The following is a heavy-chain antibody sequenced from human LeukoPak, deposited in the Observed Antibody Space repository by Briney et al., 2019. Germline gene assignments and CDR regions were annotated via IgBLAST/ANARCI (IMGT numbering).Heavy chain of an antibody. D-gene: IGHD2/OR15-2a*01. V-gene: IGHV3-30*18. CDR2: ISYDATNK. Sequence: GTSLRLSCAASGFIFSSSDMHWVRQAPGKGLEWVAVISYDATNKYYADSVKGRFTLSRDNSKNTLYLQTNTLRDEDTAVYYCAKASSNYFYYFEYWGQGTLVTVSS. J-gene: IGHJ4*02. CDR3: AKASSNYFYYFEY. CDR1: GFIFSSSD.